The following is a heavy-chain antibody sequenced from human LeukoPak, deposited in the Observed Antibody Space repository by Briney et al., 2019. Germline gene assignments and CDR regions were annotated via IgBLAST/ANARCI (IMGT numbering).Heavy chain of an antibody. CDR3: ARAFRGAVGFDY. J-gene: IGHJ4*02. V-gene: IGHV3-53*01. CDR2: IYTGGST. D-gene: IGHD3-16*01. Sequence: GGSLRLSCAASGFTVSNNYMSWVRQAPGKGLEWVSVIYTGGSTSYGDSVKGRFTISRDNSKNTLYLQMNSLGADDTAVYYCARAFRGAVGFDYWGQGTLVTVSS. CDR1: GFTVSNNY.